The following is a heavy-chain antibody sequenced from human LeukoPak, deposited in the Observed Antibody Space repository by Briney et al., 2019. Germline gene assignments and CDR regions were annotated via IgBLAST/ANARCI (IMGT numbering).Heavy chain of an antibody. J-gene: IGHJ6*02. D-gene: IGHD3-10*01. V-gene: IGHV3-21*01. CDR1: TFTFSDYS. CDR2: ISSSSTNI. CDR3: ATSYGSGSDYDHYYYGMDV. Sequence: PGGSLRLSCAASTFTFSDYSMTWVRQAPGKGLEWVSSISSSSTNIYYADSVRGRFTISRDNAKKSLYLQMNSLRAEDTAVYYCATSYGSGSDYDHYYYGMDVWGQGTTVTVSS.